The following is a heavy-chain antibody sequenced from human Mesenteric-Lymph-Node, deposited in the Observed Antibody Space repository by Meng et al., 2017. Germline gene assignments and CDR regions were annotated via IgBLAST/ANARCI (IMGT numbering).Heavy chain of an antibody. J-gene: IGHJ5*02. V-gene: IGHV4-39*01. CDR1: GGSISTSGYP. CDR2: IGHSGFT. D-gene: IGHD6-19*01. CDR3: VRSSAWVRTGFDP. Sequence: QPQLQESGPGLVMPSEALSLTCSFSGGSISTSGYPRGWIRQPPGKGLEWIGSIGHSGFTYYTPSLKSRVTVSIDTSRNQFSLWLTSVTAADTAVYYCVRSSAWVRTGFDPWGQGTLVTV.